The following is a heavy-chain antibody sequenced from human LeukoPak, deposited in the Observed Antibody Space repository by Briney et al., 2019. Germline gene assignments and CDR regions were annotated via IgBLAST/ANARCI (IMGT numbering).Heavy chain of an antibody. CDR3: ARDLLARLLLDY. Sequence: GRSLRLSCAASGFTFSSYAMHWVRQAPGKGLEWVAVISYDGSNKYCADSVKGRFTISRDNSKNTLYLQMNSLRAEDTAVYYCARDLLARLLLDYWGQGTLVTVSS. D-gene: IGHD2-21*02. V-gene: IGHV3-30-3*01. J-gene: IGHJ4*02. CDR1: GFTFSSYA. CDR2: ISYDGSNK.